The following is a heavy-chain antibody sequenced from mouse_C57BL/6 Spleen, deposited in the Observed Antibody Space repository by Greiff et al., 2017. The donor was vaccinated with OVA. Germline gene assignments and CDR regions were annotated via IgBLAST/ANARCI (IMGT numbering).Heavy chain of an antibody. V-gene: IGHV5-4*01. Sequence: EVHLVESGGGLVKPGGSLKLSCAASGFTFSSYAMSWVRQTPEKRLEWVATISDGGSYTYYPDNVKGRFTISRDNAKNNLYLQMSHLKSEDTAMYYCARDGYYGSRYFDVWGTGTTVTVSS. CDR2: ISDGGSYT. CDR3: ARDGYYGSRYFDV. CDR1: GFTFSSYA. D-gene: IGHD1-1*01. J-gene: IGHJ1*03.